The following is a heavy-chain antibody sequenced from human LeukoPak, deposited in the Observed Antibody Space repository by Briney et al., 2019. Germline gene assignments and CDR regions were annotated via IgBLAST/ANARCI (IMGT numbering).Heavy chain of an antibody. Sequence: PAETLSLTCTVSGGSLSSSSYYWGWLRQPPGKGREWIGSIYYSGSTYYNPSLKSRVTISVDTSKNQFSLKLSSVTAADTAVYYCARLGYDSSRSGFDYWGQGTLVTVSS. J-gene: IGHJ4*02. V-gene: IGHV4-39*01. CDR1: GGSLSSSSYY. CDR3: ARLGYDSSRSGFDY. CDR2: IYYSGST. D-gene: IGHD3-22*01.